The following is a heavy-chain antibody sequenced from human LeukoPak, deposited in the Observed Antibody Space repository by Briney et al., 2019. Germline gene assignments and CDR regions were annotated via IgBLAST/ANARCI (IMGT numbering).Heavy chain of an antibody. Sequence: GGSLRLSCAASGFTFSSYAMHWVRQAPGKGLEWVAVISYDGSNKYYADSVKGRFTISRDNSKNTLYLQMNSLRGEDTAVYYCARGRIAAAAPYYFDYWGQGTLVTVSS. CDR1: GFTFSSYA. CDR3: ARGRIAAAAPYYFDY. V-gene: IGHV3-30*04. D-gene: IGHD6-13*01. J-gene: IGHJ4*02. CDR2: ISYDGSNK.